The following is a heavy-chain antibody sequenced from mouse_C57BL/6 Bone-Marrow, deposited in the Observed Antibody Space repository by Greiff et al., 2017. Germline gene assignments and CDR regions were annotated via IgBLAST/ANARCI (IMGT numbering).Heavy chain of an antibody. CDR3: ARRSNYERERED. Sequence: VQLQQSGPELVKPGASVKIPCKASGYTFTDYNMDWVKQSHGKSLEWIGDINPNNGGTIYNQKFKGKATLTVDKSSRTAYMGRRSLTSEDTAVDYCARRSNYEREREDWGQGSAGTVAS. CDR1: GYTFTDYN. V-gene: IGHV1-18*01. J-gene: IGHJ4*01. CDR2: INPNNGGT. D-gene: IGHD2-5*01.